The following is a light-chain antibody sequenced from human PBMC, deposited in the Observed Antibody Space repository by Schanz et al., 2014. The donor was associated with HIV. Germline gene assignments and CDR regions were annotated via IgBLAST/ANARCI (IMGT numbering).Light chain of an antibody. J-gene: IGLJ1*01. CDR1: TSNIGTGYD. Sequence: QSVLTQPPSASGTPGQRVTISCTGSTSNIGTGYDVHWYQVLPGTAPKLLIFGYSNRPSGVPDRYSGSKSDTSASLAISGLRSEDEADYYCAAWDDSMSGLYVFGTGTKLTVL. CDR3: AAWDDSMSGLYV. CDR2: GYS. V-gene: IGLV1-47*02.